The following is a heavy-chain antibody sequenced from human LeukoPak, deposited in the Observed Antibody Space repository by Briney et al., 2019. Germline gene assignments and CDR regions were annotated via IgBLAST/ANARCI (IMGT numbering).Heavy chain of an antibody. CDR3: AKPRPKYCSSTSCPFDY. Sequence: GGSLRLSCATSGFTFSSYAMSWVRQAPGKGLEWVSAISGSGGSTYYADSVKGRFTISRDNSKNTLYLQMNSLRAEDTAVYYCAKPRPKYCSSTSCPFDYWGQGTLVTVSS. CDR1: GFTFSSYA. J-gene: IGHJ4*02. V-gene: IGHV3-23*01. CDR2: ISGSGGST. D-gene: IGHD2-2*01.